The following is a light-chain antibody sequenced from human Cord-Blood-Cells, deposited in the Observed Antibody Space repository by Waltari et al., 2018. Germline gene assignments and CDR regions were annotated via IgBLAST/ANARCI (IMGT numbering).Light chain of an antibody. CDR2: DAS. Sequence: IVFTQSPPTLSVCPEERPTLSCRAHQNVSSYFGWYQQKPGQAPRLLIYDASNRATGIPARFSGSGSGTDFTLTISRLEAEDFAVYYCQQRINSPPGFGGGTKVEIK. J-gene: IGKJ4*02. V-gene: IGKV3-11*01. CDR3: QQRINSPPG. CDR1: QNVSSY.